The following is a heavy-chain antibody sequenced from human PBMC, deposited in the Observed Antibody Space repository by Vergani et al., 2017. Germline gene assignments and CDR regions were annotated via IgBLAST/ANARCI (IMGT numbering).Heavy chain of an antibody. CDR2: IKNIGDST. CDR3: ARDVRLLYNRFDP. D-gene: IGHD1-14*01. V-gene: IGHV3-23*01. CDR1: GFTFSSHA. Sequence: EVQLLQSEGAVVQRGGPLRLSCVASGFTFSSHAMSWVRKGHGQGLEWVSSIKNIGDSTHYADSVKGRFTISRDNSKNTLYLQMNSLRDEDTGVYYCARDVRLLYNRFDPWGQGTLVTVSS. J-gene: IGHJ5*02.